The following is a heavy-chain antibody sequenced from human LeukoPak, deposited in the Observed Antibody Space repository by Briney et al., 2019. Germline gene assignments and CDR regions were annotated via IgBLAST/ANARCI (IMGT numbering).Heavy chain of an antibody. D-gene: IGHD1-26*01. Sequence: QPGGSLRLSCAASGFTFSSYGMHWVRQAPGKGLEWVAFIRYDGSNKYYADSVKGRFTISRDNAKNSLYLQMNSLRAEDTALYYCAKDMGVGAPDTSGVALDYWGQGTLVTVSS. CDR3: AKDMGVGAPDTSGVALDY. J-gene: IGHJ4*02. V-gene: IGHV3-30*02. CDR1: GFTFSSYG. CDR2: IRYDGSNK.